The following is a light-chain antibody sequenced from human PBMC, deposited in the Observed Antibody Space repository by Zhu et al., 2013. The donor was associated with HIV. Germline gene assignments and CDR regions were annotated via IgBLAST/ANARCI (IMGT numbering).Light chain of an antibody. CDR2: EGS. Sequence: QSALTQPASVSGSPGQSITISCTGTSSDVGSYNLVSWYQRHPGKAPKLMIYEGSKRPSGVPDRFSGSKTGNTASLTISGLLAEDEAHYYCCSYTTSTTWVFGGGTKLTVL. CDR3: CSYTTSTTWV. V-gene: IGLV2-14*02. J-gene: IGLJ3*02. CDR1: SSDVGSYNL.